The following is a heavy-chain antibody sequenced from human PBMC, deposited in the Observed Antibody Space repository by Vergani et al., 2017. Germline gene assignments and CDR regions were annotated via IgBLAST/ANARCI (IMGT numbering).Heavy chain of an antibody. Sequence: QVRLQESGPGLVKPSETLSLTCSVSGGSMSGYYWSWIRQPSGKELEWIGSISHSGYTYYNPSLKSRVTISVDTSKNQFSLKLSSVTAADTAVYYCARRIYYDILTGYPFDYWGQGTLVTVSS. V-gene: IGHV4-59*05. J-gene: IGHJ4*02. CDR2: ISHSGYT. CDR3: ARRIYYDILTGYPFDY. CDR1: GGSMSGYY. D-gene: IGHD3-9*01.